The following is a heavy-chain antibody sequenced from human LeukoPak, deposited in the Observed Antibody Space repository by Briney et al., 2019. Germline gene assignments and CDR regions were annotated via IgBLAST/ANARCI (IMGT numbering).Heavy chain of an antibody. CDR1: GFTFSSYA. CDR3: AKRNYDIGVRHFDY. J-gene: IGHJ4*02. Sequence: GGSLRLSCAASGFTFSSYAMSWVRQAPGKGLEWVSGIDPSGRGTFYADSVKGRFTISRDNSKNTLYLQMNSLRAVDTAIYYCAKRNYDIGVRHFDYWGQGTLVTVSS. CDR2: IDPSGRGT. V-gene: IGHV3-23*01. D-gene: IGHD3-22*01.